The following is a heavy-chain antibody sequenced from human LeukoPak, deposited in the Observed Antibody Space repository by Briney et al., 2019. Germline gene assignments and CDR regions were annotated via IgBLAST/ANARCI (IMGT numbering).Heavy chain of an antibody. V-gene: IGHV1-2*04. D-gene: IGHD6-13*01. CDR1: GYTFTGYY. CDR3: ASQTKNIAAAGRPFGY. J-gene: IGHJ4*02. CDR2: INPNSGGT. Sequence: ASVKVSCKASGYTFTGYYMHWVRQAPGQGLEWMGWINPNSGGTNYAQKFQGWVTMTRDTSISTAYMELSRLRSDDTAVYYCASQTKNIAAAGRPFGYWGQGTLVTVSS.